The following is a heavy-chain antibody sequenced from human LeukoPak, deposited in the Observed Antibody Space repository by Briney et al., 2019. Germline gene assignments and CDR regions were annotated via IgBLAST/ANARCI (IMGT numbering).Heavy chain of an antibody. Sequence: GGSLRLSCEVSGFSISNIYMSWLRQAPGKGLECVSVTYSSGGTYYADSVKGRFTISRDNARNTVYLQMNSLRGEDTAIYYCAGHHPFDPWGQGTLVTVSS. V-gene: IGHV3-66*04. CDR2: TYSSGGT. J-gene: IGHJ5*02. CDR3: AGHHPFDP. CDR1: GFSISNIY.